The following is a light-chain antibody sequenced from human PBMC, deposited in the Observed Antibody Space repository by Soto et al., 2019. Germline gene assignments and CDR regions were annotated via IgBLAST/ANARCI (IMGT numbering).Light chain of an antibody. CDR2: AAS. V-gene: IGKV1-39*01. CDR3: QQRFRVSQFT. CDR1: QSISSY. Sequence: DIQMTQSPSYLSPSVGNRVTITCRASQSISSYLNWYQQKPGEAPKVLIYAASTLQSGVPSRFSGSGSGTDFTLTISSLQPEDFATYFCQQRFRVSQFTVGGGTKVDIK. J-gene: IGKJ4*01.